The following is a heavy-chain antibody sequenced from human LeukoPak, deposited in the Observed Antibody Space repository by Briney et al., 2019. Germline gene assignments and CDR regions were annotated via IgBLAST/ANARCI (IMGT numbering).Heavy chain of an antibody. D-gene: IGHD6-19*01. CDR1: GFTFSNYA. V-gene: IGHV3-23*01. CDR3: AKDTGQWPVRTFDY. Sequence: PGGSLRLSCAASGFTFSNYAMSWVRQAPGKGLEWVSGTSSSGGTTYYADSVKGRFTTSRDNSKDTLYLQMNSLRAEDTALYYCAKDTGQWPVRTFDYWGQGTLVTVSS. CDR2: TSSSGGTT. J-gene: IGHJ4*02.